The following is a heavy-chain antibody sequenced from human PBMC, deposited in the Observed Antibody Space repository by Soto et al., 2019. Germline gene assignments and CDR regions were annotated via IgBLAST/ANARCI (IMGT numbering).Heavy chain of an antibody. Sequence: ETLRLSCAASGFTFSSYAMSWVRQAPGKGLEWVSAISGSGGSTYYSDSVKGRFTISRDNSKNTLYLQMSSLRAEDTAVYYCAKAAGGYYDSSGYQLYYYYYGMDVWGQGTTVTVSS. CDR1: GFTFSSYA. CDR2: ISGSGGST. V-gene: IGHV3-23*01. CDR3: AKAAGGYYDSSGYQLYYYYYGMDV. J-gene: IGHJ6*02. D-gene: IGHD3-22*01.